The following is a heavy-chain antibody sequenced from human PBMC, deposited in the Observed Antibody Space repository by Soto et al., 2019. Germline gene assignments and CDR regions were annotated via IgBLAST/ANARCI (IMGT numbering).Heavy chain of an antibody. CDR1: GFTFSSYS. Sequence: GGSLRLSCAASGFTFSSYSMNWVRQAPGKGLEWVSSISSSSSYIYYADSVKGRFTISRDNAKNSLYLQMNSLRAEDTAVYYCARDIYGSGYYYYYGMDVWGQGTTVTVSS. J-gene: IGHJ6*02. V-gene: IGHV3-21*01. CDR2: ISSSSSYI. CDR3: ARDIYGSGYYYYYGMDV. D-gene: IGHD6-25*01.